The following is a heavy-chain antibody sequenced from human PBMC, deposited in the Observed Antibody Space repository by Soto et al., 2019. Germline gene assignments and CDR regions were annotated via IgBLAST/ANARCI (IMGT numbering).Heavy chain of an antibody. CDR2: INGDSGKP. V-gene: IGHV1-3*01. D-gene: IGHD2-2*01. J-gene: IGHJ6*02. Sequence: QAQLVQSGPEVQKPGASMKVSCKASAFNLRSYSIHWVRQAPGQRLEWMAQINGDSGKPRYSHRFEGRVTFKRDTDASTATLELHSLRPEDTAVYYCGRGAGTSKIYAMGMDVWGQGTAVSVSS. CDR3: GRGAGTSKIYAMGMDV. CDR1: AFNLRSYS.